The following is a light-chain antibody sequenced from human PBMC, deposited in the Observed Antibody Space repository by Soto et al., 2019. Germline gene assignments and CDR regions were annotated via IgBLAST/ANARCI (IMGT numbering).Light chain of an antibody. J-gene: IGKJ1*01. Sequence: DIVMTQSPLSLPVTPGEPASISCRASQSVSLSLAWYQQKPGQAPRLLIYDASKRASGFPARFSGSGSGTDFTLTISSLEPEDFAVYYCQERTGWPPWTFGQGTKVEIE. CDR3: QERTGWPPWT. V-gene: IGKV3-11*01. CDR2: DAS. CDR1: QSVSLS.